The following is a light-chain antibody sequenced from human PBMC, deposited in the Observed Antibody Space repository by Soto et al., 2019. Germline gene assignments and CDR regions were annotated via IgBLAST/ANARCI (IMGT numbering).Light chain of an antibody. Sequence: DIQMTQSPSTLSASVGDRVTITCRASQSINTWLAWYQQKPGKAPKLLLYDASSLESGVPSRFRGSGSGTEFTLTIGSLQPDDFASYYCQQYNSYPWTFGQGTKVEIK. CDR1: QSINTW. CDR2: DAS. V-gene: IGKV1-5*01. J-gene: IGKJ1*01. CDR3: QQYNSYPWT.